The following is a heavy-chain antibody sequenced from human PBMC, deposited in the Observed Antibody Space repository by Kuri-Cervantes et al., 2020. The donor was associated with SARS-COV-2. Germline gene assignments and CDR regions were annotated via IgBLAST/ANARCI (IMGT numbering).Heavy chain of an antibody. D-gene: IGHD4-17*01. CDR3: ARITTTVTPRPVYGMDV. V-gene: IGHV4-4*02. CDR1: GFTFSSYW. J-gene: IGHJ6*02. CDR2: IYHRRRT. Sequence: GSLRLSCAASGFTFSSYWMSWVRQAPGKGLEWIGHIYHRRRTYSNPSLKSRVTMSVDTSKNQFSLKLSSVTAADSAVYYCARITTTVTPRPVYGMDVWGQGTTVTVSS.